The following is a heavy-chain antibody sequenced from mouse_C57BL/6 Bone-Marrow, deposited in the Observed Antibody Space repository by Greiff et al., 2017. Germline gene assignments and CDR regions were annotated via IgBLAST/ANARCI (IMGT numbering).Heavy chain of an antibody. D-gene: IGHD3-2*01. J-gene: IGHJ4*01. CDR2: IYPRSGNT. V-gene: IGHV1-81*01. CDR3: AREKTARDYYAMDY. CDR1: GYTFTSYG. Sequence: VQRVESGAELARPGASVKLSCKASGYTFTSYGISWVKQRTGQGLEWIGEIYPRSGNTYYNEKFKGKATLTADKSSSTAYMELRSLTSEDSAVYFCAREKTARDYYAMDYWGQGTSVTVSS.